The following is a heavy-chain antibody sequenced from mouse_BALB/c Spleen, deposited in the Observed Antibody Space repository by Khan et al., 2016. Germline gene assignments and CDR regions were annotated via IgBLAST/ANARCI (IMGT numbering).Heavy chain of an antibody. D-gene: IGHD1-1*01. CDR1: GYSITSGYS. CDR3: ARDYYGWFAY. CDR2: IPYSGNT. V-gene: IGHV3-1*02. J-gene: IGHJ3*01. Sequence: EVQLQESGPDLVKPSQTLSLTCTAAGYSITSGYSWHWIRQVPGNKLEWMGYIPYSGNTNYNQSLKSRISITRDTSKNQVCLQLISVTTEDTARYYCARDYYGWFAYWGQGTLVTVSA.